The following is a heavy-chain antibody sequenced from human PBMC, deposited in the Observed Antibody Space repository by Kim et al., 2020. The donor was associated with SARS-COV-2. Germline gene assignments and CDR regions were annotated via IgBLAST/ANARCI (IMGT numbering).Heavy chain of an antibody. Sequence: SETLSLTCAVYGGSFSGYYWSWIRQPPGKGLEWIGEINHSGSTNYNPSLKSRVTISVDTSKNQFSLKLSSVTAADTAVYYCARGGFGSGYYYGTYFDYWGQGTLVTVSS. V-gene: IGHV4-34*01. D-gene: IGHD3-22*01. CDR3: ARGGFGSGYYYGTYFDY. CDR1: GGSFSGYY. CDR2: INHSGST. J-gene: IGHJ4*02.